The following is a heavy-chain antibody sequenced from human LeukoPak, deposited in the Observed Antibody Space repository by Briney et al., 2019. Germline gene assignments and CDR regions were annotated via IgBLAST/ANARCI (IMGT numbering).Heavy chain of an antibody. J-gene: IGHJ4*02. CDR3: ATTRYGDYRRFDY. CDR2: ISSDGSNK. D-gene: IGHD4-17*01. Sequence: PGGSLRLSCAASGFTFSSYAMSWVRQAPGKGLEWVAVISSDGSNKYYADSVKGRFTISRDNSKSTLYLQMNSLRAEDTAVYYCATTRYGDYRRFDYWGQGTLVTVSS. V-gene: IGHV3-30*03. CDR1: GFTFSSYA.